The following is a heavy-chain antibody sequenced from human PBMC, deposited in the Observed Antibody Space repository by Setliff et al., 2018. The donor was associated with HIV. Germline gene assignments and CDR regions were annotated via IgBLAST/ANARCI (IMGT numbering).Heavy chain of an antibody. D-gene: IGHD2-2*01. J-gene: IGHJ1*01. CDR2: IKSKTDGGTT. V-gene: IGHV3-15*07. CDR3: TTKPPAADFQH. CDR1: GFTFSNAW. Sequence: PGESLRLSCAASGFTFSNAWMNWVRQAPGKGLEWVGRIKSKTDGGTTDYAAPVKGRFTISRDDSKNTLYLQMNSLKTEDTAIYYCTTKPPAADFQHWGQGTLVTVSS.